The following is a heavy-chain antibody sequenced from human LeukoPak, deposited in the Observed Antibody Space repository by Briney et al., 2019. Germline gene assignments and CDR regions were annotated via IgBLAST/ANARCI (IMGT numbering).Heavy chain of an antibody. D-gene: IGHD4-17*01. CDR3: ARDPSPYGDYVFDY. V-gene: IGHV3-21*01. CDR2: ISSSSSYI. Sequence: PGGSLRLSCAASGFTFSSYSMNWVRQAPGKGLEWVSSISSSSSYIYYTDSVKGRLTISRDNAKNSLYLQMNSLRAEDTAVYYCARDPSPYGDYVFDYWGQGTLVTVSS. CDR1: GFTFSSYS. J-gene: IGHJ4*02.